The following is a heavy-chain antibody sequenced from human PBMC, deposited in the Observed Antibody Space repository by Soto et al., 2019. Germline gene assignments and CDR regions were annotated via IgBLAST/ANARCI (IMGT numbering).Heavy chain of an antibody. CDR2: IVVGSGHT. CDR3: AADGYSYDSSYAFDI. V-gene: IGHV1-58*01. CDR1: GFTFSSSA. J-gene: IGHJ3*02. D-gene: IGHD3-22*01. Sequence: SVKVSCKASGFTFSSSAVQWVRQARGQRLEWIGWIVVGSGHTNYAQKFQERVTITRDMSTSTAYMDLSSLRSEDTAVYYCAADGYSYDSSYAFDIWGRGTTVTVSS.